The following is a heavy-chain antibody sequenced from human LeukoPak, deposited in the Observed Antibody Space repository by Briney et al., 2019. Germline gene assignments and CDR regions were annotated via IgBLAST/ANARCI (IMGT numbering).Heavy chain of an antibody. V-gene: IGHV4-59*01. CDR3: ARDTHGDFDY. CDR1: GGSISSYY. J-gene: IGHJ4*02. Sequence: PSETLSLTCTVSGGSISSYYWSWIRQPPGEGLEWIGYIYYSGSTNYNPSLKSRVTISVDTSKNQFSLKLSSVTAADTAVYYCARDTHGDFDYWGQGTLVTVSS. CDR2: IYYSGST.